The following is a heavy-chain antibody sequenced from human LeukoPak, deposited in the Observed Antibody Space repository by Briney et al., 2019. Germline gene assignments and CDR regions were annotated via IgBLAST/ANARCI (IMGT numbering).Heavy chain of an antibody. CDR3: ARGQGYYYDSSGPYGY. J-gene: IGHJ4*02. CDR2: INHSGST. CDR1: GGSFSGYY. Sequence: SETLSLTCAVYGGSFSGYYWSWVRQPPGKGLEWIGEINHSGSTNYNPSLKSRVTISVDTSKNQFSLKLSSVTAADTAVYYCARGQGYYYDSSGPYGYWGQGTLVTVSS. V-gene: IGHV4-34*01. D-gene: IGHD3-22*01.